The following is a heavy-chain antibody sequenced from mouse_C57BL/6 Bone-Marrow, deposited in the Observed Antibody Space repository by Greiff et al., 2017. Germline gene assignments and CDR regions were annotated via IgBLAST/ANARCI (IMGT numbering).Heavy chain of an antibody. Sequence: QVQLQQPGAELVKPGASVKMSCKASGYTFTSYWITWVKQRPGQGLEWIGDLYPGSGSTNYNEKFKRKATLTVDTSSSTAYMQLSSLTSEDSAVYYCARGSSDFDYWGQGTTLTVSS. J-gene: IGHJ2*01. CDR2: LYPGSGST. V-gene: IGHV1-55*01. D-gene: IGHD6-1*01. CDR1: GYTFTSYW. CDR3: ARGSSDFDY.